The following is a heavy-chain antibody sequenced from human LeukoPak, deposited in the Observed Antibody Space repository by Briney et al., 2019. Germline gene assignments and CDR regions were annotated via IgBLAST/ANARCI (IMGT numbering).Heavy chain of an antibody. D-gene: IGHD1-20*01. V-gene: IGHV3-30*03. CDR1: GFTLSSYD. J-gene: IGHJ2*01. CDR2: ISHDGSNK. Sequence: PGRSLRLSCAASGFTLSSYDIHWVRQAPGKGLEWVAVISHDGSNKYYADSVKGRFTISRDNSKNTLYLQMNSLRAEDTAVYYCARAAFAGDLLTGYWYFDLWGRGTLVTVSS. CDR3: ARAAFAGDLLTGYWYFDL.